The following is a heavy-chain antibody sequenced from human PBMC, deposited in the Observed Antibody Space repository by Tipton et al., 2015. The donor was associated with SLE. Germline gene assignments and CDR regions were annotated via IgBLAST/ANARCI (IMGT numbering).Heavy chain of an antibody. D-gene: IGHD3-10*01. Sequence: QLVQSGAEVKQPGESVKMSCKGSGYNFPSYYIGWVRRMPGKGLEWMGLIYPGDSETRYSPSFQGQVIISADKSLSTAYLQLSSLKASDTAMYYCAKVRPGSFREAFDDWGQGTMVTVSS. CDR1: GYNFPSYY. J-gene: IGHJ3*01. CDR2: IYPGDSET. V-gene: IGHV5-51*03. CDR3: AKVRPGSFREAFDD.